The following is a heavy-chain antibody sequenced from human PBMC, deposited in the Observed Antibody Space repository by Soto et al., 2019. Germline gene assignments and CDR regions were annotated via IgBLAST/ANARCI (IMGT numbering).Heavy chain of an antibody. D-gene: IGHD2-2*01. CDR2: INHSGST. J-gene: IGHJ3*02. V-gene: IGHV4-34*01. CDR3: ARGFFVPAARGVLAFDI. Sequence: TLSLTCAVYGGSFSGYYWSWIRQPPGKGLEWIGEINHSGSTNYNPSLKSRVTISVDTSKNQFSLKLSSVTAADTAVYYCARGFFVPAARGVLAFDIWGQGTMVTVSS. CDR1: GGSFSGYY.